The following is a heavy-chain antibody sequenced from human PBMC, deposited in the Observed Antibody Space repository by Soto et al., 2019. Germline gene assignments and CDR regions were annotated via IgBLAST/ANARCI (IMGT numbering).Heavy chain of an antibody. J-gene: IGHJ6*02. CDR3: ARDKPLGTKANIVVVPAAYYYYGMDV. CDR1: GYSFTSNG. CDR2: ISAYNGNT. V-gene: IGHV1-18*01. D-gene: IGHD2-2*01. Sequence: SVEASCKDPGYSFTSNGISWVRQENRQGLERMGWISAYNGNTNYAQKLQGRVTMTTDTSTSTAYMELRSLRSDDTAVYYCARDKPLGTKANIVVVPAAYYYYGMDVWGQGTTVTVSS.